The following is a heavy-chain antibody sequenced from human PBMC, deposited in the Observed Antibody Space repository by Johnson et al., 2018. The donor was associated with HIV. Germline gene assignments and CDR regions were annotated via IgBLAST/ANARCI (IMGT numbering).Heavy chain of an antibody. CDR1: EFTFSRFA. J-gene: IGHJ3*02. Sequence: QVQLVESGGGVVRPGRSLRLSCAACEFTFSRFAMHWVRQAPGKGLEWVAVISYDGNNKYYTDSVKGRFTISRDNSKNTLFLQMNSLRPEDTAVYHCARDPIAFRNYYGSGSAFEIWGQGTMVTVSS. CDR2: ISYDGNNK. D-gene: IGHD3-10*01. V-gene: IGHV3-30-3*01. CDR3: ARDPIAFRNYYGSGSAFEI.